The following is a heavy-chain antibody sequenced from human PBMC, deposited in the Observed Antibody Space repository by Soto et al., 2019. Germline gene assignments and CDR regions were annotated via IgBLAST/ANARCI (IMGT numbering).Heavy chain of an antibody. V-gene: IGHV4-38-2*01. CDR2: IYHSGST. CDR1: GYSISSGYY. J-gene: IGHJ5*02. CDR3: ERAAPTVTPGWFDT. Sequence: SETLSLTCAVSGYSISSGYYWGWIRQTPGKGLEWIASIYHSGSTHYNPSLKSRVTISVDTSKNQFSLKLTSVTAADTAVYYCERAAPTVTPGWFDTWGQGIMVTVSS. D-gene: IGHD4-17*01.